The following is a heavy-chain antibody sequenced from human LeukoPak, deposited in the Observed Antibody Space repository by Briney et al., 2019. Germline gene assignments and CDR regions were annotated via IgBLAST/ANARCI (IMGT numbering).Heavy chain of an antibody. J-gene: IGHJ3*02. D-gene: IGHD3-9*01. CDR1: GGSISSYY. CDR3: ARDGAVDILTGYGAFDI. V-gene: IGHV4-4*07. CDR2: IYTSGST. Sequence: SSETLSLTCTVSGGSISSYYWSWIRQPAGKGLEWIGRIYTSGSTNYNPSLKSRVTISVDTSKNQFSLKLNSVSAADTAVYYCARDGAVDILTGYGAFDIWGQGTMVTVSS.